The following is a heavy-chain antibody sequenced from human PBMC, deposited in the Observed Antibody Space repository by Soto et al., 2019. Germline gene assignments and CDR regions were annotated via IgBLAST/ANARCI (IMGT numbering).Heavy chain of an antibody. V-gene: IGHV4-59*01. D-gene: IGHD3-10*01. CDR2: IYYSGST. J-gene: IGHJ6*02. CDR3: ARAGMVRGVYYYYGMDV. Sequence: SETLSLTCTVSGGSISSYYWSWIRQPPGKGLEWIGYIYYSGSTNYNPSLKSRVTISVDTSKNQFSLKLSSVTAADTAVYYCARAGMVRGVYYYYGMDVWGQGTTVTV. CDR1: GGSISSYY.